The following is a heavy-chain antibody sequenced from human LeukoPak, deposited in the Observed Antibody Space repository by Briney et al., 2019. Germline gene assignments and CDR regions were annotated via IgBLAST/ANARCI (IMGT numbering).Heavy chain of an antibody. CDR3: AKDLTTVTTGCDY. V-gene: IGHV3-23*01. D-gene: IGHD4-17*01. J-gene: IGHJ4*02. CDR1: GFTFSSYA. Sequence: GGSLRLSCAASGFTFSSYAMSWVRQAPGKGLEWVSAISGSGGSTYCADSVKGRFAISRDNSKNTLYLQMNSLRAEDTAVYYCAKDLTTVTTGCDYWGQGTLVTVSS. CDR2: ISGSGGST.